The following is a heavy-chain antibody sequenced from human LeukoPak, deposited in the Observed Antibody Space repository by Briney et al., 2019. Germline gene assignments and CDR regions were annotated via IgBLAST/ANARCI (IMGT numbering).Heavy chain of an antibody. CDR1: GFTFRSYA. V-gene: IGHV3-23*01. CDR3: ARGGVDDYGDYNPLLGFGAFDI. CDR2: IRGSGGYT. Sequence: GGSLRLSCAASGFTFRSYAMTWVRQAPGKGLEWVSAIRGSGGYTYYADSVKGRFTISRDNSKNTLYLQMNSLRAEDTAVYYCARGGVDDYGDYNPLLGFGAFDIWGQGTMVTVSS. D-gene: IGHD4-17*01. J-gene: IGHJ3*02.